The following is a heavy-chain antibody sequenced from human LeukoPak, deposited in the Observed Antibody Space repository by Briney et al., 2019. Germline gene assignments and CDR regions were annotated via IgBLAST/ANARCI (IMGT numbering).Heavy chain of an antibody. CDR2: ISSSSSYI. CDR3: AKGVGATPDFDY. J-gene: IGHJ4*02. CDR1: GFTLSNHA. Sequence: GGSLRLSCAASGFTLSNHAMIWVRQAPGKGLEWVSSISSSSSYIYYADSVKGRFTISRDNAKNSLYLQMNSLRAEDTAVYYCAKGVGATPDFDYWGQGTLVTVSS. V-gene: IGHV3-21*01. D-gene: IGHD1-26*01.